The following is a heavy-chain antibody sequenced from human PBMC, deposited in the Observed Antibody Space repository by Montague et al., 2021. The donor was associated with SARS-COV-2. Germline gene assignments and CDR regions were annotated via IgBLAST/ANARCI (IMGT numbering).Heavy chain of an antibody. Sequence: SETLSLTCTVSGGSISSSSYYWGWIRQPPGKGLEWIGYIYYSGSTNYNPSLKSRVTISVDTSKNQFSLKLSSVTAADTAVYYCARSRRITLFGVGLTNYYRMDLWGQGTTVTVSS. CDR2: IYYSGST. CDR1: GGSISSSSYY. CDR3: ARSRRITLFGVGLTNYYRMDL. D-gene: IGHD3-3*01. J-gene: IGHJ6*02. V-gene: IGHV4-61*05.